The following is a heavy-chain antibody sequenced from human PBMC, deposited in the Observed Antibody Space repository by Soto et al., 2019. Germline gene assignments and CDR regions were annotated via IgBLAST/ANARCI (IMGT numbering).Heavy chain of an antibody. D-gene: IGHD6-13*01. CDR1: GFTFSSYA. Sequence: EVQLLESGGGLVQPGGSLRLSCAASGFTFSSYAMNWVRQAPGKGLEWVAVISGSDGSTYYAESVKGRFTISRDNSKDTLNLQMNSLRAEDTALYYCARRSSSWYFDYWGQGTLVTVSS. CDR3: ARRSSSWYFDY. CDR2: ISGSDGST. V-gene: IGHV3-23*01. J-gene: IGHJ4*02.